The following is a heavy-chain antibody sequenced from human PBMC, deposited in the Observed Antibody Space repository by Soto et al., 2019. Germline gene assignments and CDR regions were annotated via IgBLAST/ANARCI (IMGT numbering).Heavy chain of an antibody. Sequence: KPSETLSLTCAVYGGSFSGYYWSWIRQPPGKGLEWIGEINHSGSTNYNPSLKSRVTISVDTSKNQFSLKLSSVTAADTAVYYCARMHYYDSSGEGGWFDPWGQGTLVTVSS. CDR1: GGSFSGYY. CDR2: INHSGST. D-gene: IGHD3-22*01. J-gene: IGHJ5*02. V-gene: IGHV4-34*01. CDR3: ARMHYYDSSGEGGWFDP.